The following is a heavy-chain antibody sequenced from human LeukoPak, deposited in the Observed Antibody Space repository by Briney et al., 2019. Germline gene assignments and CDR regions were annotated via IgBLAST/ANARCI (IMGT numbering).Heavy chain of an antibody. V-gene: IGHV3-30*02. J-gene: IGHJ6*03. CDR1: GFTFSSYG. CDR2: IRYDGSNK. Sequence: GGSLRLSCAASGFTFSSYGMHWVRQAPGKGLEWVAFIRYDGSNKYYADSVKGRFTISRDNSKNTLYLQMNSLRAEDTAVYYCAKDPSIVGATPYYMDAWGKGTTVTVSS. D-gene: IGHD1-26*01. CDR3: AKDPSIVGATPYYMDA.